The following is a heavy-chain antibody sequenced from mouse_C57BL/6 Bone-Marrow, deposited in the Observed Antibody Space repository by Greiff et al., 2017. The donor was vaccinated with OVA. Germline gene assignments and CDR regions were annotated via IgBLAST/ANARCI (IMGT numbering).Heavy chain of an antibody. CDR2: IYPGDGDT. CDR1: GYAFSSSW. V-gene: IGHV1-82*01. J-gene: IGHJ1*03. CDR3: ASESDYYGYFDV. D-gene: IGHD2-4*01. Sequence: QVQLQQSGPELVKPGASVKISCKASGYAFSSSWMNWVKQRPGKGLEWIGRIYPGDGDTNYNGKFKGKATLTADKSSSTAYLQLSSLTSEDSAVYVCASESDYYGYFDVWGTGTTVTVSS.